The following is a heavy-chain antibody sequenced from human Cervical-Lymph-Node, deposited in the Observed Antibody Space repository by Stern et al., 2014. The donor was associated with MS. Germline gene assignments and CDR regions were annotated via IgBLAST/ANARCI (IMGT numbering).Heavy chain of an antibody. V-gene: IGHV4-61*02. J-gene: IGHJ4*02. CDR1: GGSISSGSNY. CDR3: ARGHDQSDSTGHDY. CDR2: VYTSGPT. Sequence: VKLVESGPGLVKPSQTLSLTCTVSGGSISSGSNYWSWIRQPVGKGLEWIGRVYTSGPTNYNPSLRGRVTISVDTSKNQVSLEMRSVTAADTAVYYCARGHDQSDSTGHDYWGQGSQVAVSS. D-gene: IGHD2-8*02.